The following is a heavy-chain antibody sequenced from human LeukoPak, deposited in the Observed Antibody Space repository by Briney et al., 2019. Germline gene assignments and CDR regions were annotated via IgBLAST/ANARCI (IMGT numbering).Heavy chain of an antibody. J-gene: IGHJ4*02. CDR3: ARDLAAAGTVH. CDR1: GFTFSSYS. D-gene: IGHD6-13*01. CDR2: ISSSSSYI. V-gene: IGHV3-21*01. Sequence: GGSLRLSCAASGFTFSSYSMNWVRQAPGKGLEWVSSISSSSSYIYYVDSVKGRFTISRDNAKNSLYLQMNSLRAEDTAVYYCARDLAAAGTVHWGQGTLVTVSS.